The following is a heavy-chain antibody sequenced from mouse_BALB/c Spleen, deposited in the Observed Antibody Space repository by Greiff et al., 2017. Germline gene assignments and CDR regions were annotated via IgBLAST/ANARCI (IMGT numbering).Heavy chain of an antibody. CDR3: ARKRTGTGYFDY. J-gene: IGHJ2*01. Sequence: EVQVVESGGGLVKPGGSLKLSCAASGFTFSSYAMSWVRQSPEKRLEWVAEISSGGSYTYYPDTVTGRFTISRDNAKNTLYLEMSSLRSEDTAMYYCARKRTGTGYFDYWGQGTTLTVSS. CDR2: ISSGGSYT. CDR1: GFTFSSYA. V-gene: IGHV5-9-4*01. D-gene: IGHD4-1*01.